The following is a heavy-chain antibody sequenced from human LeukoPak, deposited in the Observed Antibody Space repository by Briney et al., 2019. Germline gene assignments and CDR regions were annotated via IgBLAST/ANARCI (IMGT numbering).Heavy chain of an antibody. CDR1: GFTFSSYS. Sequence: GGSLRLSCAASGFTFSSYSMNWVRQAPGKGLEWVSVISGSGGSTYYADSVKGRFTISRDNFNNMLYLQMNSLRAEDTAVYYCAKFAYDILTGYYSHYYYYYMDVWGKGTTVTVSS. D-gene: IGHD3-9*01. CDR2: ISGSGGST. V-gene: IGHV3-23*01. CDR3: AKFAYDILTGYYSHYYYYYMDV. J-gene: IGHJ6*03.